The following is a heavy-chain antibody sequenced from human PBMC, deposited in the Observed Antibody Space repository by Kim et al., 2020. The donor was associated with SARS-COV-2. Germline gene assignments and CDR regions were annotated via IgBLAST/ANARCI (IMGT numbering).Heavy chain of an antibody. CDR2: IYHSGST. V-gene: IGHV4-30-2*01. J-gene: IGHJ5*02. Sequence: SETLSLTCAVSGGSISSGGYSWSWIRQPPGKGLEWIGYIYHSGSTYYNPSLKSRVTISVDRSKNQFSLKLSSVTAADTAVYYCARMSGGYDILTGYSLNWFDPWCQGTLVTVSS. CDR1: GGSISSGGYS. CDR3: ARMSGGYDILTGYSLNWFDP. D-gene: IGHD3-9*01.